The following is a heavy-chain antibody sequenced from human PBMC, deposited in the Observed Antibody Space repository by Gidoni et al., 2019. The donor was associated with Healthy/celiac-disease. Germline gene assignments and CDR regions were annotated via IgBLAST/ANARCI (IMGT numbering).Heavy chain of an antibody. Sequence: EVQLVESGGGLVQPGRSLRLSCAASGFPFDAYARHWVRQAPGKGLAWVSGISWNSGSIGYADSVKGRFTISRDNAKNSLYLQMNSLRAEDTALYYCAKAHSTVTTGPYFDYWGQGTLVTVSS. V-gene: IGHV3-9*01. CDR2: ISWNSGSI. CDR1: GFPFDAYA. CDR3: AKAHSTVTTGPYFDY. J-gene: IGHJ4*02. D-gene: IGHD4-17*01.